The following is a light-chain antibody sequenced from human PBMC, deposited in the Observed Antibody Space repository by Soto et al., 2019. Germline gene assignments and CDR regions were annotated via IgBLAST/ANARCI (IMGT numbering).Light chain of an antibody. J-gene: IGKJ1*01. Sequence: IHMKRSASALSGSVGDRVTITCRASQTISSWLAWYQQKPGKAPKLLIYKASTLKSGVPSRFSGSGSGTEFTLTICSLQPDDFATYYCQHYNSYSEASGPGTKVDIK. V-gene: IGKV1-5*03. CDR1: QTISSW. CDR3: QHYNSYSEA. CDR2: KAS.